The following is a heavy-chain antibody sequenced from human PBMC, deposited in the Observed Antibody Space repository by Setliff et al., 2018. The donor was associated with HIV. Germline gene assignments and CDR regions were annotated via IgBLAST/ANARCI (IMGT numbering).Heavy chain of an antibody. J-gene: IGHJ4*02. D-gene: IGHD7-27*01. V-gene: IGHV4-59*08. CDR1: GGSISSYY. CDR3: ASSLGRPNLEGGFDY. CDR2: IYYSGST. Sequence: PSETLSLTCTVSGGSISSYYWSWIRQPPGKGLEWIGYIYYSGSTNYNPSLKSRVTISVDTSKNQFSLKLSSVTAPDTAVYYCASSLGRPNLEGGFDYWGQGTLVTVSS.